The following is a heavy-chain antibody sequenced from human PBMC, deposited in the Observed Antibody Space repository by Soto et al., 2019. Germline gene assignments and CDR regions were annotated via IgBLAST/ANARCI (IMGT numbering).Heavy chain of an antibody. V-gene: IGHV4-30-4*01. CDR3: ARVTRYYYDSSGHLFDY. Sequence: PSETLSLTCTVSGDSISTADYSWSWIRQPPGKGLEWVGYIYYSVTIYYNPSLKGRLTISVDTPKNQFSLKLSSVTAADTAVYYCARVTRYYYDSSGHLFDYWGQGSLVTVSS. CDR1: GDSISTADYS. J-gene: IGHJ4*02. CDR2: IYYSVTI. D-gene: IGHD3-22*01.